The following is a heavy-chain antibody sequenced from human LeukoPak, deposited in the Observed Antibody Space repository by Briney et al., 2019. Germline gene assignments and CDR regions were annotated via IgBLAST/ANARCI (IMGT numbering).Heavy chain of an antibody. D-gene: IGHD2-2*03. Sequence: GGSLRLSCAASGLTFSSYAMSWVRQAPGKGLEWVSAISGSGGSTYYADSVKGRFTISRDNSKNTLYLQMNSLRAEDTAVYYCAKDPGYCSSTSCYFGYYYYGMDVWGQGTTVTVSS. J-gene: IGHJ6*02. CDR2: ISGSGGST. CDR3: AKDPGYCSSTSCYFGYYYYGMDV. V-gene: IGHV3-23*01. CDR1: GLTFSSYA.